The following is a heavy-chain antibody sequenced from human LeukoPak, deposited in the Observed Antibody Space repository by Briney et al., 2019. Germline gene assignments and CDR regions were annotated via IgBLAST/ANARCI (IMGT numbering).Heavy chain of an antibody. CDR2: INRDGTTI. CDR1: GFTLDRHW. Sequence: GGSLRLSCAASGFTLDRHWMSWVRQALGKGLEWVATINRDGTTIHYVDSVKGRFMISRDNAKNSLSLQMNSLRDEDTAMYYCARLLGDATIYDLWGQGTLVTVSS. D-gene: IGHD3-16*01. J-gene: IGHJ5*02. V-gene: IGHV3-7*01. CDR3: ARLLGDATIYDL.